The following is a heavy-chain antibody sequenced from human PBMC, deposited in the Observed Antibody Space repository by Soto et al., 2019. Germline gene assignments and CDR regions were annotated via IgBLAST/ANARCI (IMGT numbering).Heavy chain of an antibody. J-gene: IGHJ4*02. D-gene: IGHD3-22*01. CDR2: ISGGGGVA. CDR3: AKDRQFRSYYESAGHYND. V-gene: IGHV3-23*01. CDR1: GFTFRNQD. Sequence: EVQLLESGGGLVQPGGSLRLTCVGSGFTFRNQDMRWVRQAPGKGLEWVPGISGGGGVAYYADSVKGRFTISRDNSKNTLYLQMNNLRANDTAVYYCAKDRQFRSYYESAGHYNDWGQGTLVTVSS.